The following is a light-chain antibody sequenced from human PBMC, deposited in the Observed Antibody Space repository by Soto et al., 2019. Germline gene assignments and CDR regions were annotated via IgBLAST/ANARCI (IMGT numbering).Light chain of an antibody. J-gene: IGLJ1*01. CDR3: QVWDSSTSSYV. Sequence: SYELTQPLSVSVALGQTARITCGGNIIGSKNVHWYQQKPGQAPVLVMYRDSNRPSGIPERFSGSNSGNTATLTISRAQAGDEADYYCQVWDSSTSSYVFGTGTKLTVL. CDR1: IIGSKN. CDR2: RDS. V-gene: IGLV3-9*01.